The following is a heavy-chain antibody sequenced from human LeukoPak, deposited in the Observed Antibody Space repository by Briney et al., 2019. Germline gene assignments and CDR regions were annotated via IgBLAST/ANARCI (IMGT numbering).Heavy chain of an antibody. Sequence: PGRSLRLSCAASGFMFSLLGMQCVRQAPGEGLEWGAMIWHDGSVEEYADSVKGRFTISRDNSQNTLYLQMNSLRDDDTAVYYCAKEGDQFRGYLDAWGKGTTVTVSS. D-gene: IGHD3-16*01. V-gene: IGHV3-33*06. CDR3: AKEGDQFRGYLDA. J-gene: IGHJ6*03. CDR2: IWHDGSVE. CDR1: GFMFSLLG.